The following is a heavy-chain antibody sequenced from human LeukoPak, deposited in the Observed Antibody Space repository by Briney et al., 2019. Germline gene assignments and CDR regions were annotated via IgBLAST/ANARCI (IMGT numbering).Heavy chain of an antibody. CDR1: GGSFSGYY. CDR3: ARCRSSSSSDYYYYYMDV. V-gene: IGHV4-34*01. CDR2: INHSGST. Sequence: SETLSLTCAVCGGSFSGYYWSWIRQPPGKGLEWIGEINHSGSTNYNPSLKSRVTISVDTSKNQFSLKLSSVTAADTAVYYCARCRSSSSSDYYYYYMDVWGKGTTVTVSS. D-gene: IGHD6-6*01. J-gene: IGHJ6*03.